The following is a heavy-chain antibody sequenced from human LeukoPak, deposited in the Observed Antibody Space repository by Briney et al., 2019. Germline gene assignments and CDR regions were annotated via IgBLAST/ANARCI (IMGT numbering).Heavy chain of an antibody. CDR1: GVSISSYY. V-gene: IGHV4-59*01. D-gene: IGHD1-26*01. CDR3: ARAEWWELLRFDY. J-gene: IGHJ4*02. CDR2: IYYSGST. Sequence: SETLSLTCTVSGVSISSYYWSWIRQPPGKGLEWIGYIYYSGSTNYNPSLKSRVTISVDTSKNQFSLKLSSVTAADTAVYYCARAEWWELLRFDYWGQGTLVTVSS.